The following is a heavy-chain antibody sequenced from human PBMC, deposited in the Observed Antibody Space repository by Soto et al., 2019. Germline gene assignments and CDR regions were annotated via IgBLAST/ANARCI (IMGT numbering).Heavy chain of an antibody. J-gene: IGHJ6*02. D-gene: IGHD2-8*01. CDR2: ISSSSSYI. CDR1: GFTFSSYS. Sequence: EVQLVESGGGLVKPGGSLRLSCAASGFTFSSYSMNWVRQAPGKGLEWVSSISSSSSYIYYADSVKGRFTISRDNAKNSLYLQMNRVRSEDTAVYYGARAGREGDILLVVYVRWIYYYYGMDVWGRGTTVTVSS. CDR3: ARAGREGDILLVVYVRWIYYYYGMDV. V-gene: IGHV3-21*01.